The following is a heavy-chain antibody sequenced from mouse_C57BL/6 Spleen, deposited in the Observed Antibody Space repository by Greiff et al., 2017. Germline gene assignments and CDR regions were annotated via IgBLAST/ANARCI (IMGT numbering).Heavy chain of an antibody. D-gene: IGHD2-3*01. CDR1: GYTFTSYW. CDR3: ASRYDGRGY. V-gene: IGHV1-61*01. Sequence: QVQLKQPGAELVRPGSSVKLSCKASGYTFTSYWMDWVKQRPGQGLEWIGNIYPSDSETHYNQKFKDKATLTVDKSSSTAYMQLSSLTSEDSAVYYCASRYDGRGYWGQGTTLTVSS. J-gene: IGHJ2*01. CDR2: IYPSDSET.